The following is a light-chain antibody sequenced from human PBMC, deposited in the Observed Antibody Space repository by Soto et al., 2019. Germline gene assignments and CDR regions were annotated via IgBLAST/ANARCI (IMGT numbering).Light chain of an antibody. CDR1: QSVSIN. Sequence: DIVMTPAPATLSMSPGKSGPLSCRASQSVSINLAWYQQKPGQAPRLLIYGASTRATGIPARFSGSGSGTEFTLTISSLQSEDFAVYYCQQYNNWPPWTFGQGTKVDIK. CDR3: QQYNNWPPWT. J-gene: IGKJ1*01. V-gene: IGKV3-15*01. CDR2: GAS.